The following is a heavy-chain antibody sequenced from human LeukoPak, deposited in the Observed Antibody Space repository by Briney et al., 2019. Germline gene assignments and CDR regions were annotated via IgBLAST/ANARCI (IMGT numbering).Heavy chain of an antibody. D-gene: IGHD6-19*01. CDR2: ISSSSSYI. CDR3: ARERRRYSSGWTDAFDI. V-gene: IGHV3-21*01. Sequence: GGSLRLSCAASGFTFSSYSMNWVRQAPGKGLEWVSSISSSSSYIYYADSVKGRFTISRDNAKNSLYLQMNSLRAEDTAVYYCARERRRYSSGWTDAFDIWGQGTMVTVSS. CDR1: GFTFSSYS. J-gene: IGHJ3*02.